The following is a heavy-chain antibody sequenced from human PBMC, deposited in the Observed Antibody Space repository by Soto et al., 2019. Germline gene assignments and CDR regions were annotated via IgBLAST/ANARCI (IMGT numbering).Heavy chain of an antibody. J-gene: IGHJ6*02. V-gene: IGHV4-59*01. CDR2: IYYSGST. CDR3: ARVNSSWGQYYYYGMDV. D-gene: IGHD6-13*01. CDR1: GGSISSYY. Sequence: LSLTCTVSGGSISSYYWSWIRQPPGKGLAWIGYIYYSGSTNYNPSPKSRVTISVDTSKNQFSLKLSSVTAAGTAVYYCARVNSSWGQYYYYGMDVWGQGTTVTVSS.